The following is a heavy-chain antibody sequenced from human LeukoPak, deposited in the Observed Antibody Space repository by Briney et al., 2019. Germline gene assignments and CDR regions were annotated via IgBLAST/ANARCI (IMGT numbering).Heavy chain of an antibody. J-gene: IGHJ4*02. D-gene: IGHD3-22*01. V-gene: IGHV4-39*07. Sequence: SETLSLTCTVSGVSISSSSYYWGWIRQPPGKGLEWIGSIYYSGSTYYNPSLKSRVTISVDTSKNQFSLKLSSVTAADTAVYYCARHSSGYYYYIDYWGQGTLVTVSS. CDR1: GVSISSSSYY. CDR2: IYYSGST. CDR3: ARHSSGYYYYIDY.